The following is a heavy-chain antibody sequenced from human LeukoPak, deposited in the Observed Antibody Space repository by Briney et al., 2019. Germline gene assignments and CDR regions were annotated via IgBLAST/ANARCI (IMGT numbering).Heavy chain of an antibody. J-gene: IGHJ3*01. Sequence: GGSLRLSCAASEFTVSSNSMSWVRQAPGKGLEWVSGVYSGGSTFYADSVKGRFIISRDSSKNTLYLQMNTLRAEDTAVYYCAGGHSSGSYFNAYHLWGQGTMVTVSS. V-gene: IGHV3-53*01. CDR3: AGGHSSGSYFNAYHL. CDR2: VYSGGST. CDR1: EFTVSSNS. D-gene: IGHD3-22*01.